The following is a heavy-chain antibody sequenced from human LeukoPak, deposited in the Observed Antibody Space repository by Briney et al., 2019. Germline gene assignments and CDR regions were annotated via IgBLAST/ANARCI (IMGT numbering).Heavy chain of an antibody. CDR2: IRNNGSTI. Sequence: GGSLRLSCAASGFTFSDYYMSWIRQAPGKGLEWVSYIRNNGSTIYYADSVKGRFTISRDNAKNSLYLQMNSLRAEDTAVYYCARDLPITMVVAQYSGGMDVWGQGTTVTVSS. CDR3: ARDLPITMVVAQYSGGMDV. CDR1: GFTFSDYY. J-gene: IGHJ6*02. D-gene: IGHD3-22*01. V-gene: IGHV3-11*01.